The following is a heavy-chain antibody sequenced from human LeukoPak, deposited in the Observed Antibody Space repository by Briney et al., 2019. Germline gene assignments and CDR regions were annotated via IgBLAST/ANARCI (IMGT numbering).Heavy chain of an antibody. CDR3: ARPAYYSESGSWTGFDY. CDR1: GGSISSYY. CDR2: IYTSGNT. Sequence: NPSETLSLTCTVSGGSISSYYWSWIRQPPGKGLEWIGYIYTSGNTNYNPSLKSRVTMSVDTSKNQFSLKLSSVTAADTAVYYCARPAYYSESGSWTGFDYWGQGTLVPVSS. V-gene: IGHV4-4*09. D-gene: IGHD3-10*01. J-gene: IGHJ4*02.